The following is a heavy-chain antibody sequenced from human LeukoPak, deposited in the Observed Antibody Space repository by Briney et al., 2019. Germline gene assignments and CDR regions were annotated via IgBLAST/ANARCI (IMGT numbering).Heavy chain of an antibody. J-gene: IGHJ4*02. D-gene: IGHD3-10*01. Sequence: GGSPRLSCAASGFTFSSYAMSWVRQAPGKGLEWVSAISGSGGSTYYADSVKGRFTISRDNSKNTLYLQMNSLRAEDTAVYYCAKHGVWFGELHSYYFDHWGQGTLVTVSS. CDR2: ISGSGGST. CDR1: GFTFSSYA. CDR3: AKHGVWFGELHSYYFDH. V-gene: IGHV3-23*01.